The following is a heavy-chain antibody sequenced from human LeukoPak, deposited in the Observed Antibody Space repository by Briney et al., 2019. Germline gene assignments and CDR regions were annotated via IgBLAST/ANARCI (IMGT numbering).Heavy chain of an antibody. V-gene: IGHV4-38-2*02. CDR3: ARDPYGSGSYLTGGDY. CDR1: GYSISSDYY. J-gene: IGHJ4*02. CDR2: IYHSGST. Sequence: SETLSLTCTVSGYSISSDYYWGWIRQPPGKGLEWIGSIYHSGSTYYNPSLKSRVTRSVDTSKKQFSLKLSSVTAADTAVYYCARDPYGSGSYLTGGDYWGQGTLVTVSS. D-gene: IGHD3-10*01.